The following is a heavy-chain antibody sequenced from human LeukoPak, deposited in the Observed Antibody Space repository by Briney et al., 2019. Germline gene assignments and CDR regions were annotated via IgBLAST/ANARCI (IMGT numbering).Heavy chain of an antibody. J-gene: IGHJ4*02. Sequence: ASVKVSCKASGYTFTSYDINWVRQATGQGLEWVGWMNPNSGNTGYAQKFQGRVTMTRDTSISTAYMELSRLRSDDTAVYYCARAENRVKQQLVRYWGQGTLVTVSS. CDR1: GYTFTSYD. CDR2: MNPNSGNT. V-gene: IGHV1-8*02. CDR3: ARAENRVKQQLVRY. D-gene: IGHD6-13*01.